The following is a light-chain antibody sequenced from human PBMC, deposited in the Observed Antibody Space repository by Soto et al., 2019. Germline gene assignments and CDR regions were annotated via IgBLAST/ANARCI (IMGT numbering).Light chain of an antibody. CDR3: MQALQSLT. J-gene: IGKJ5*01. Sequence: DVLMTQSPLSLPVTLGQPASISCRSSQSLVHSDGNTYLNWFQQRPGQSPRRLIYKVSNRDSGVPDRFSGSGSGTDFTLKISRVEAADVGVYYCMQALQSLTFGQGTRLEIK. V-gene: IGKV2-30*02. CDR1: QSLVHSDGNTY. CDR2: KVS.